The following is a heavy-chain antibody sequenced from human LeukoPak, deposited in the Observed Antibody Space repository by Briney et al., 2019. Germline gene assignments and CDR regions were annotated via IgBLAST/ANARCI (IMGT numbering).Heavy chain of an antibody. CDR3: ARDSGNYYYGMDV. CDR1: GFTFSSYW. V-gene: IGHV3-7*01. Sequence: GGSLRLSCAASGFTFSSYWMSWVRQAPGKGLEWVANIKQDGSEKYYVDSVKGRFTISRGNAKNSLYLQMNSLRAEDTAVYYCARDSGNYYYGMDVWGQGTTVAVSS. D-gene: IGHD2-15*01. CDR2: IKQDGSEK. J-gene: IGHJ6*02.